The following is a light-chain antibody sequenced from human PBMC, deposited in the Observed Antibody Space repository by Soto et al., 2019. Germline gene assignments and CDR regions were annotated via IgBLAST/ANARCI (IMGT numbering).Light chain of an antibody. CDR2: KTS. V-gene: IGKV1-5*03. CDR1: QRISSW. J-gene: IGKJ1*01. Sequence: DIQLTQAPSTLSASVGDRVTITCRASQRISSWLAWYQQKPGKAPKFLIYKTSNLESGVPSRFSSSGSGTEFTLTISILQPDDFATYYCQYYNNYCWTLGQGTNVQIK. CDR3: QYYNNYCWT.